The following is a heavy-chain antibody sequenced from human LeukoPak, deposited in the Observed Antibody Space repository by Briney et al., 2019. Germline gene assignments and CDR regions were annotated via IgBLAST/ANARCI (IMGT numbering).Heavy chain of an antibody. D-gene: IGHD2-2*01. V-gene: IGHV3-48*01. CDR3: ALAQPAAPFDY. CDR1: GFTFSNSG. CDR2: ISSSSSTI. Sequence: GGSLRLSCAASGFTFSNSGMNWVRQAPGKGLEWVSYISSSSSTIYYADSVKGRFPISRDNAKNSLYLQMNSLRAEDTAVYYCALAQPAAPFDYWGQGTLVTVSS. J-gene: IGHJ4*02.